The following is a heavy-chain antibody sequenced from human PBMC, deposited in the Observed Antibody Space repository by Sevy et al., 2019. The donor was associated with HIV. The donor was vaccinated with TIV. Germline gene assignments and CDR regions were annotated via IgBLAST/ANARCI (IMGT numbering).Heavy chain of an antibody. CDR1: GGSMNIYY. D-gene: IGHD1-20*01. J-gene: IGHJ4*02. CDR3: ARVGFNWNDVDY. CDR2: IYYSGST. V-gene: IGHV4-59*01. Sequence: SETLSLTCSVFGGSMNIYYWSWIRQPPGKGLEWIGFIYYSGSTNYNPPLKSRVTISVDTSKNQFSLKLRSVTAADTAVYYCARVGFNWNDVDYWGQGTLVTVSS.